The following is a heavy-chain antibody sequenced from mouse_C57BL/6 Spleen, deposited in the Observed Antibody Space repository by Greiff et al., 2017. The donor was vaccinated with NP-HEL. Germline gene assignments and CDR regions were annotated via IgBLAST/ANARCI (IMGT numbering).Heavy chain of an antibody. CDR2: IGLGSGST. CDR3: ARERKVYFDY. J-gene: IGHJ2*01. Sequence: VQLQQSGAELVKPGASVKISCKASGYTFTDYYINWVKLRPGQGLEWIGKIGLGSGSTYYNEKFKGKATLTADKSSSTAYMQLSSLTSEDSAVYFCARERKVYFDYWGQGTTLTVSS. V-gene: IGHV1-77*01. CDR1: GYTFTDYY.